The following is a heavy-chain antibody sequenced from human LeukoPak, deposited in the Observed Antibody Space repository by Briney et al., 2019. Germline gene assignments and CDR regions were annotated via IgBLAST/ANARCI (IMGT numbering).Heavy chain of an antibody. D-gene: IGHD3-10*01. V-gene: IGHV3-23*01. Sequence: GGSLRLSCAASGFTFSSYSLNWVRQAPGKGLEWVSIISDTGTVTHYADSVKGRFTISRDNSKNTLYLQMNSLRAEDTAVYYCARPQPEHYYGSGSFLSGFDPWGQGTLVTVSS. J-gene: IGHJ5*02. CDR1: GFTFSSYS. CDR3: ARPQPEHYYGSGSFLSGFDP. CDR2: ISDTGTVT.